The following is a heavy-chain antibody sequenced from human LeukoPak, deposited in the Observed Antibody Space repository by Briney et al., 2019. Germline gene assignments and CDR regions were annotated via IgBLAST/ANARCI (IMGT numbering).Heavy chain of an antibody. D-gene: IGHD3-3*01. CDR2: ISTHNSDT. V-gene: IGHV1-18*01. Sequence: ASVKVSCKASSYTFTAYGVSWVRQAPGQGLEWMGWISTHNSDTKYAQKFQGRVTITRDTSASTAYMELSSLRSDDTAVYYCASEHPLGDFWSGYLGPYWGQGTLVTVSS. J-gene: IGHJ4*02. CDR1: SYTFTAYG. CDR3: ASEHPLGDFWSGYLGPY.